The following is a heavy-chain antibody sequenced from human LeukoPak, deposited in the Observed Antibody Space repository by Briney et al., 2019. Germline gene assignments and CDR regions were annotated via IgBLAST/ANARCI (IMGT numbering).Heavy chain of an antibody. CDR1: GFTFSSYW. J-gene: IGHJ3*02. D-gene: IGHD3-3*01. CDR3: ATTGSYDFWSGPPRGAFDI. Sequence: GGSLRLSCAASGFTFSSYWMHWVRQAPGKGLVWVSRINTDGSSTSYADSVKGRFTISRDNAKNTLYLQMNSLRAEDTAVYYCATTGSYDFWSGPPRGAFDIWGQGTMVTASS. CDR2: INTDGSST. V-gene: IGHV3-74*01.